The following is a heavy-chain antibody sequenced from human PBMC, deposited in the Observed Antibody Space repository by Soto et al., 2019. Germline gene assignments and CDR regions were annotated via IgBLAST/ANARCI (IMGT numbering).Heavy chain of an antibody. CDR2: INHSGST. CDR1: GGSFSGYY. CDR3: ARGRGSSSSLGNWFGP. Sequence: PSETLSLTCAVYGGSFSGYYWSWIRQPPGKGLEWIGEINHSGSTNYNPSLKSRVTISVDTSKNQFSLKLSSVTAADTAVYYCARGRGSSSSLGNWFGPWGQGTLVTVSS. J-gene: IGHJ5*02. V-gene: IGHV4-34*01. D-gene: IGHD6-6*01.